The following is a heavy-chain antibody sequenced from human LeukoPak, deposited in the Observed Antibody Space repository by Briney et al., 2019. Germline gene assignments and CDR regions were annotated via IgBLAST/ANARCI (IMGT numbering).Heavy chain of an antibody. J-gene: IGHJ5*02. V-gene: IGHV4-59*01. CDR1: GGSISSYY. CDR2: IYYSGST. D-gene: IGHD6-19*01. CDR3: ARDRAAVAGTGGFDP. Sequence: SETLSLTFTVSGGSISSYYWSWIRQPPGKGLEWIGYIYYSGSTNYNPSLKSRVTISVDTSKNQFSLKLSSVTAADTAVYYRARDRAAVAGTGGFDPWGQGTLVTVSS.